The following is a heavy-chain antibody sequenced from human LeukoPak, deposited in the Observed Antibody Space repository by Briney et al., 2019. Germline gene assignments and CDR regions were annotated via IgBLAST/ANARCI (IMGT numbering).Heavy chain of an antibody. CDR1: GFTFDDYD. V-gene: IGHV3-43D*03. J-gene: IGHJ4*02. D-gene: IGHD3-22*01. Sequence: GGSLTLSCAASGFTFDDYDMHWVRQAPGKGLEWVSLISWDGGSTYYADSVEGRFTISRDNSKNTLYLQMNSLRAEDTAVYYCAKYSHDSSGSYDYWGQGTLVTVSS. CDR3: AKYSHDSSGSYDY. CDR2: ISWDGGST.